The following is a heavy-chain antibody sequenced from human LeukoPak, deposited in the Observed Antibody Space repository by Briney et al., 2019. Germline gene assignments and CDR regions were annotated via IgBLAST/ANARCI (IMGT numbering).Heavy chain of an antibody. CDR1: ANTFSS. CDR3: AKEYDRVHDALDI. D-gene: IGHD3-9*01. Sequence: SLRLSCAASANTFSSVHWVRQAPGKGLEWVGVISYDGSKKYYADSVKGRFTISRDNSKNTVDLQMNSLRADDTAVYYCAKEYDRVHDALDIWGQGTMVTVSS. V-gene: IGHV3-30*18. CDR2: ISYDGSKK. J-gene: IGHJ3*02.